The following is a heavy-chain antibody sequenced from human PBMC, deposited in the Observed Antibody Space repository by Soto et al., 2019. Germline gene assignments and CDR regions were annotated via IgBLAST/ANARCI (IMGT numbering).Heavy chain of an antibody. CDR1: GGSISSGGYS. V-gene: IGHV4-30-2*01. Sequence: PSETLSLTCAVSGGSISSGGYSWSWIRQPPGKGLEWIGYIYHSGSTYYNPSLKSRVTISVDRSKNQFSLKLSSVTAADTAVYYCARGVVVVPASNWFDPWGQGTLVTVSS. CDR2: IYHSGST. D-gene: IGHD2-2*01. J-gene: IGHJ5*02. CDR3: ARGVVVVPASNWFDP.